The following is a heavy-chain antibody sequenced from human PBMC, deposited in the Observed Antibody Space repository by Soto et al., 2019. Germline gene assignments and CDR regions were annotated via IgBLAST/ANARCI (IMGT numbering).Heavy chain of an antibody. CDR1: GFTLSDYS. D-gene: IGHD3-16*01. J-gene: IGHJ5*02. Sequence: DVQLVESGGGLVKPGGSLRLSCAASGFTLSDYSMNWVRQAPGKGLEWVSFVSSSSNYIYYADSVKGRFTISRDNAKNSVYLQMNDLRAEDTAMYYCARNTRITQNPWFDPWGQGTLVTVSS. V-gene: IGHV3-21*01. CDR2: VSSSSNYI. CDR3: ARNTRITQNPWFDP.